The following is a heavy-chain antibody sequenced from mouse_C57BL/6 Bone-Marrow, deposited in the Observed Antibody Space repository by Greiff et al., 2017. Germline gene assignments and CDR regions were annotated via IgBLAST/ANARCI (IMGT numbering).Heavy chain of an antibody. CDR2: IDPSDSET. Sequence: QVQLQQPGAELVRPGSSVKLSCKASGYTFTSYWMNWVKQRPIQGLEWIGNIDPSDSETHYNQKFKDKATFTVDKSSSTAYMQLSSLTSEDSEVYYCASFLDYAMGYWGQGTSVPVSA. CDR1: GYTFTSYW. V-gene: IGHV1-52*01. J-gene: IGHJ4*01. CDR3: ASFLDYAMGY.